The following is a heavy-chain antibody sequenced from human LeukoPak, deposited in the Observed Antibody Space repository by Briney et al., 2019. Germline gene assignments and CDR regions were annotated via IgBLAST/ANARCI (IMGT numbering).Heavy chain of an antibody. V-gene: IGHV4-34*01. CDR1: GGSFSGYY. Sequence: SSETLSLTCAVYGGSFSGYYWSWIRQPPGKGLEWIGEINHSGSTNYNPSLKSRVTISVDTSKNQFSLNLSSVTAADTAVYYCARGRPIMITFGGIINLDYWGQGTLVTVSS. CDR2: INHSGST. D-gene: IGHD3-16*02. CDR3: ARGRPIMITFGGIINLDY. J-gene: IGHJ4*02.